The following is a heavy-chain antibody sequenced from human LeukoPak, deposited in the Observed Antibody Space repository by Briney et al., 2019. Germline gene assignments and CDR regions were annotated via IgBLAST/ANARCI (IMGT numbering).Heavy chain of an antibody. J-gene: IGHJ4*02. CDR3: AKARGYSGYDPSDY. V-gene: IGHV3-48*04. D-gene: IGHD5-12*01. CDR2: ISSSSSTI. Sequence: GGSLRLSCAASGFTFSSYSMNWVRQAPGKGLEWVSYISSSSSTIYYADSVKGRFTISRDNAKNSLYLQMNSLRAEDTALYYCAKARGYSGYDPSDYWGQGTLVTVSS. CDR1: GFTFSSYS.